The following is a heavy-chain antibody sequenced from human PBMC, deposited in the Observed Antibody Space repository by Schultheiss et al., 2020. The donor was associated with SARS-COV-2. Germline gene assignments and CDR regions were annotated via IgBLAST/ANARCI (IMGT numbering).Heavy chain of an antibody. CDR1: GFTFSTYT. CDR2: ISHDGYTK. J-gene: IGHJ4*02. Sequence: GSLRLSCAASGFTFSTYTMHWVRQAPGKGLEWVAIISHDGYTKYYADSVKGRFTISRDNSKNTVYLQMSSLRAEDTAVYYCARGGGGYSYALDYWGQGALVTVSS. V-gene: IGHV3-30*15. CDR3: ARGGGGYSYALDY. D-gene: IGHD5-18*01.